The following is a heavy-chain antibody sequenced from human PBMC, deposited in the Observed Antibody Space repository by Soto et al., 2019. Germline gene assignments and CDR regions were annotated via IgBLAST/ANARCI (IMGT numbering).Heavy chain of an antibody. CDR1: GFTFSSYG. CDR3: AKEAPRGGDYIDY. D-gene: IGHD3-10*01. V-gene: IGHV3-30*18. J-gene: IGHJ4*02. Sequence: GESLKISCAASGFTFSSYGMHWVRQAPGKGLEWVAVISYDGSNKYYADSVKGRFTISRDNSKNTLYLQMNSLRAEDTAVYYCAKEAPRGGDYIDYWGQGTLVTVSS. CDR2: ISYDGSNK.